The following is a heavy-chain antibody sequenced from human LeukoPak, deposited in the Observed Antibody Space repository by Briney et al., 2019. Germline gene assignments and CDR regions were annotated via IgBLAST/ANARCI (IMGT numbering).Heavy chain of an antibody. Sequence: PGGSLRLSCAASGFTFSSYAMSWVRQAPGKGLEWVSAISGSGGSTYYADSVKGRFTISRDNSKNTLYLQMNSLRAEDTAVYYCAKDKPYYDILAGGFDYWGQGTLVTVSS. CDR3: AKDKPYYDILAGGFDY. J-gene: IGHJ4*02. V-gene: IGHV3-23*01. CDR2: ISGSGGST. D-gene: IGHD3-9*01. CDR1: GFTFSSYA.